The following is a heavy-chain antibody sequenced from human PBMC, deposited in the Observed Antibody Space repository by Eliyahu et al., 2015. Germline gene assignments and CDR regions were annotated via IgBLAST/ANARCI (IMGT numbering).Heavy chain of an antibody. CDR2: ISSTGSSI. CDR1: GFSFSSFE. J-gene: IGHJ2*01. D-gene: IGHD1-26*01. CDR3: ARGATSGSYYFWYFDL. V-gene: IGHV3-48*03. Sequence: LVQPGGSLRLSCAASGFSFSSFEVNWVRQAPGKGLEWVSYISSTGSSIYYADSVKGRFTISRDNAKNSLYLQMNSLRAEDTAVYYCARGATSGSYYFWYFDLWGRGTLVTVSS.